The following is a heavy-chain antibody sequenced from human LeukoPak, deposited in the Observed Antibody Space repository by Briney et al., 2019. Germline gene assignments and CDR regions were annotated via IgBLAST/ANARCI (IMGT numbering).Heavy chain of an antibody. CDR2: IKQDGSEK. J-gene: IGHJ4*02. CDR3: AREPPRDLHYDFWSGKPGF. CDR1: GFTFSSYW. V-gene: IGHV3-7*01. D-gene: IGHD3-3*01. Sequence: GSLRLSCAASGFTFSSYWMSWVRQAPGKGLEWVANIKQDGSEKYYVDSVKGRFTISRDNAKNSLYLQMNSLRAEDTAVYYCAREPPRDLHYDFWSGKPGFWGQGTLVTVSS.